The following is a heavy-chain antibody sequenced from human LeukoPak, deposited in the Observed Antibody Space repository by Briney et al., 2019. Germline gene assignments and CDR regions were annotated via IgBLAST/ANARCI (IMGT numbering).Heavy chain of an antibody. CDR3: AGGIVGADY. CDR2: INSDGSST. J-gene: IGHJ4*02. Sequence: AGGSLRLSCAASGFTFSSYWMHWVRHAPGKGLVWVSRINSDGSSTSYADSVKGRFTISRDNAKNSLYLQMNSLRAEDTAVYYCAGGIVGADYWGQGTLVTVSS. CDR1: GFTFSSYW. D-gene: IGHD1-26*01. V-gene: IGHV3-74*01.